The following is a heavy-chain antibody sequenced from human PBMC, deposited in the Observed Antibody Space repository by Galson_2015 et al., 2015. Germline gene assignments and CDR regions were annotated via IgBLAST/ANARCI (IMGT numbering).Heavy chain of an antibody. CDR1: GFIFSSYG. CDR3: ARESVSKFDY. Sequence: SLRLCCAAAGFIFSSYGMHWLRQAPGKGLEWVAVIWYDGSNKYYADSVKGRFTISRDNSKNALYLQMNSLRAEDKAVYYCARESVSKFDYWGQGTLVTVSS. V-gene: IGHV3-33*01. J-gene: IGHJ4*02. CDR2: IWYDGSNK.